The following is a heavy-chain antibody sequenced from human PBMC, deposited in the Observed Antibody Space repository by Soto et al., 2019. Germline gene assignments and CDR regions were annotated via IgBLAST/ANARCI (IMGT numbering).Heavy chain of an antibody. J-gene: IGHJ4*02. CDR1: GFTFRNYA. D-gene: IGHD6-13*01. Sequence: GGSLRLSCAASGFTFRNYAMGWVRQAPGKGLEWVSVVTNDGGSTYYADSVKGRFTISRDNSKNTLYLQMNSLRVGDTAVYYCAKKATPGTSCFDYWGQGTLVTVSS. CDR3: AKKATPGTSCFDY. V-gene: IGHV3-23*01. CDR2: VTNDGGST.